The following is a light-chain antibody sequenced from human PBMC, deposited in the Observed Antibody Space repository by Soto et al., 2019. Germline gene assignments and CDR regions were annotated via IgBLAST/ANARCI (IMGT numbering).Light chain of an antibody. J-gene: IGKJ4*01. Sequence: DIQMTQFPSTLSASVGDRVTITCRASESISSWLAWYQQKPGRAPKILIYKASSLQSGVPSRFTGSGSGTEFTLTISSLQPYDFATYYCQQYSVFPLTFGGGTKVEIK. V-gene: IGKV1-5*03. CDR3: QQYSVFPLT. CDR1: ESISSW. CDR2: KAS.